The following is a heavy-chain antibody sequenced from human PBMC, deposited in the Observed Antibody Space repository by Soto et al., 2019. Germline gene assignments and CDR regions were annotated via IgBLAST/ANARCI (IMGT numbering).Heavy chain of an antibody. CDR3: ASSVTSYYYGMDV. V-gene: IGHV4-31*03. CDR2: IYYSGST. J-gene: IGHJ6*02. D-gene: IGHD4-4*01. Sequence: SETLSVTCTVSGGSISSGGYYWSWIRQHPGKGLEWIGYIYYSGSTYYNPSLKSRVTISVDTSKNQFSLKLSSVTAADTAVYYCASSVTSYYYGMDVWGQGTTVTVSS. CDR1: GGSISSGGYY.